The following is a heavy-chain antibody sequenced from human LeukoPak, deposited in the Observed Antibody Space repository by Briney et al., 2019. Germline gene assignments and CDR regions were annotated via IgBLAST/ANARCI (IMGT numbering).Heavy chain of an antibody. J-gene: IGHJ4*02. CDR3: ARGVGYSYGLDC. CDR2: IYKSETT. Sequence: SETLSLTCTVSGGSISNYYWSWIRQPPGKGLEWIGFIYKSETTSYSPSLQSRVTISVDTSKSQFSLKLSSVTAADTAVYYCARGVGYSYGLDCWGQGTLVIVSS. CDR1: GGSISNYY. V-gene: IGHV4-59*01. D-gene: IGHD5-18*01.